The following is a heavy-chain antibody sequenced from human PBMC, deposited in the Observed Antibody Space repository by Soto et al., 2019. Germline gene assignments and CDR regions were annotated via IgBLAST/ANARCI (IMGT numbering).Heavy chain of an antibody. CDR1: GGSISSGGYS. CDR3: AAGGGLPRYY. J-gene: IGHJ4*02. V-gene: IGHV4-30-2*01. D-gene: IGHD5-12*01. Sequence: QLQLQESGSGLVKPSQTLFLTCAVSGGSISSGGYSWSWILQPPGKGLEWIGYIYHSGSTYYNPSLKSRVTISVDRSKNQFYLKLSSVTAADTAVYYCAAGGGLPRYYWGQGTLVTVSS. CDR2: IYHSGST.